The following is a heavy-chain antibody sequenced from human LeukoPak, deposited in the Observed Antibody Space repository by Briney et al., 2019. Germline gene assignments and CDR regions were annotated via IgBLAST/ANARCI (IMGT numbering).Heavy chain of an antibody. CDR1: GLMFSIYA. CDR3: ARTLNSGTKDY. Sequence: GGSLRLSCAASGLMFSIYAMHWVRQAPGKGLEWVAVISYDGSHEFYADSVKGRFTISRDNSKNTLYLQMNSLRAEDTAVYYCARTLNSGTKDYWGQGTLVTVSS. V-gene: IGHV3-30*03. CDR2: ISYDGSHE. J-gene: IGHJ4*02. D-gene: IGHD3-10*01.